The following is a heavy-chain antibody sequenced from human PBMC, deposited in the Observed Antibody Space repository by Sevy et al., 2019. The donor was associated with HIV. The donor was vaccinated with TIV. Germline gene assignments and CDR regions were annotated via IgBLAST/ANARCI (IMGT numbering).Heavy chain of an antibody. V-gene: IGHV4-34*01. Sequence: SETLSLTCAVSGGSFSDYFWAWIRQPPATGLEWIGEINHRGVTNYNPSLKTRVSMSAVPSRSQFSLKLTSVTAADTGIYYCARSTSTTDYCRHDSHIDVWGKGTSVTVSS. D-gene: IGHD4-4*01. CDR1: GGSFSDYF. CDR3: ARSTSTTDYCRHDSHIDV. J-gene: IGHJ6*03. CDR2: INHRGVT.